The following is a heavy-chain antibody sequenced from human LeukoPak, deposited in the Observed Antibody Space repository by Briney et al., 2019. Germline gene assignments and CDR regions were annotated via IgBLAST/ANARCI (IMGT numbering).Heavy chain of an antibody. V-gene: IGHV7-4-1*02. CDR2: INTNTGNP. J-gene: IGHJ5*02. CDR1: GYTFTSYA. Sequence: ASVKVSCKASGYTFTSYAMNWVRQAPGQGLEWMGWINTNTGNPTYAQGFTGRFVFSLDTSVSTAYLQISSLKAEDTAVYYCARDIVVVPAAPSNWFDPWGQGTLVTVSS. CDR3: ARDIVVVPAAPSNWFDP. D-gene: IGHD2-2*01.